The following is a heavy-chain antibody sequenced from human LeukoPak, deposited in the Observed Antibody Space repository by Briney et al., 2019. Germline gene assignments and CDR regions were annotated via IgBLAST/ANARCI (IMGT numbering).Heavy chain of an antibody. Sequence: SETLSLTCTVSGGSLSSYYWSWLRQPPGKGLEWIGYIYYSGSTNYNPSLKSRVTISVDTSKNQFYLKLSSVTAADTAVYYCARGDYGYYSEDIWGQGTMVTVSS. D-gene: IGHD3-3*01. CDR2: IYYSGST. CDR3: ARGDYGYYSEDI. J-gene: IGHJ3*02. V-gene: IGHV4-59*01. CDR1: GGSLSSYY.